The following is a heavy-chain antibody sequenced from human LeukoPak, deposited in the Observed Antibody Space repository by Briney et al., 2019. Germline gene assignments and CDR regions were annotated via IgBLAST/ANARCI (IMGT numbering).Heavy chain of an antibody. CDR3: ARFGYLSMGGFLGFDY. J-gene: IGHJ4*02. D-gene: IGHD3-3*01. Sequence: GESLKISCQASGYSFPSYWIGWVRQMPGKGLEWMGIIYPGDSDTRYSPSFQGQVTISADKSISTAYLQWSSLKASDTAMYYCARFGYLSMGGFLGFDYWGQGTLVTVSS. CDR2: IYPGDSDT. CDR1: GYSFPSYW. V-gene: IGHV5-51*01.